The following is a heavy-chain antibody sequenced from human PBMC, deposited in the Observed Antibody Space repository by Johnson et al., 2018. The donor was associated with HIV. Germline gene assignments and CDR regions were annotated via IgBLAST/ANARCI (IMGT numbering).Heavy chain of an antibody. J-gene: IGHJ3*01. D-gene: IGHD3-3*01. CDR1: GFTFSSYD. V-gene: IGHV3-13*01. CDR2: IGTAGDT. Sequence: VQLVESGGGLVQPGGSLRLSCAASGFTFSSYDMHWVRQATGKGLEWVSAIGTAGDTYYPGSVKGRFTISRDNSRNTLDLRMDSLRVEDTAVYYCAREAYYARAFDLWGQGTMVTVSS. CDR3: AREAYYARAFDL.